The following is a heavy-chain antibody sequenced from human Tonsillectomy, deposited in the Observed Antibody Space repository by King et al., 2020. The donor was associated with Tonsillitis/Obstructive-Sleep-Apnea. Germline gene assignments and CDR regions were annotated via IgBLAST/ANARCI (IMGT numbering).Heavy chain of an antibody. D-gene: IGHD3-3*01. J-gene: IGHJ4*02. CDR3: AKDHTDLIRFLDY. CDR1: GFTFSSYG. V-gene: IGHV3-30*18. CDR2: ISYDGSNK. Sequence: QLVQSGGGVVQPGRSLRLSCAASGFTFSSYGMHWVRQAPGKGLEWEAVISYDGSNKYYADSVKGRFTISRDNSKNTRYLQMNSLRAEDTAVYYCAKDHTDLIRFLDYWGQGTLVTVSS.